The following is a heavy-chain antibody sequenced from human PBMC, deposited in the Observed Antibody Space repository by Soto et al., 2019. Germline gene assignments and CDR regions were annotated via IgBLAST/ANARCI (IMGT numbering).Heavy chain of an antibody. CDR3: ASAAAAGPQPYYYYGMDV. Sequence: PGGSLRLSCAASGFTFSSYAMHWVRQAPGKGLEWVAVISYDGSNKYYADSVKGRFTISRDNSKNTLCLQMNSLRAEDTAVYYCASAAAAGPQPYYYYGMDVWGQGTTVTVSS. CDR1: GFTFSSYA. D-gene: IGHD6-13*01. CDR2: ISYDGSNK. V-gene: IGHV3-30-3*01. J-gene: IGHJ6*02.